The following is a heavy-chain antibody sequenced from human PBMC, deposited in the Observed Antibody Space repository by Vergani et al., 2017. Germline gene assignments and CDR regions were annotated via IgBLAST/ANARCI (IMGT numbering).Heavy chain of an antibody. Sequence: EVQVVETGGGLVQPGRSLRLSCAASGFTFDDYAMHWVRQAPGKGLEWVSGISWNSGSIGYADSVKGRFTISRDNAKNSLYLQMNSLRAEDTALYYCAKGSRHYYYYYMDVWGKGTTVTVSS. J-gene: IGHJ6*03. CDR1: GFTFDDYA. CDR3: AKGSRHYYYYYMDV. CDR2: ISWNSGSI. V-gene: IGHV3-9*01.